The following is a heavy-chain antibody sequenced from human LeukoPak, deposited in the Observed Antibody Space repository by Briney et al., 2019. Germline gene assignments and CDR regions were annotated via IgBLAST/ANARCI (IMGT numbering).Heavy chain of an antibody. CDR1: GGSIISGAYY. Sequence: SQTLSLTCTVSGGSIISGAYYWSWIRQPAGKGLEWIGRIYTSGSTNYNPSLKSRVTISIDTSKKQFSLKLSSVTAADTAVYYCARGTTGSSSPVWGQGTLVTVSS. V-gene: IGHV4-61*02. CDR3: ARGTTGSSSPV. CDR2: IYTSGST. J-gene: IGHJ4*02. D-gene: IGHD6-13*01.